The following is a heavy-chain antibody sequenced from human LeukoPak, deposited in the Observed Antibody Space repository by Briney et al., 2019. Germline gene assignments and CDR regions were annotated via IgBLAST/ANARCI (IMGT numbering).Heavy chain of an antibody. CDR2: ISGSGGST. CDR3: AKQTGGFSSVWYPFDF. CDR1: GFTFSSYA. D-gene: IGHD6-19*01. V-gene: IGHV3-23*01. Sequence: TGGSLRLSCAASGFTFSSYAMSWVRQAPGNGLEWVSAISGSGGSTYYADSVKGQFTISRDNSRNTLYLQMNSLRAEDTAVYYCAKQTGGFSSVWYPFDFAGRRTLVTVSP. J-gene: IGHJ4*02.